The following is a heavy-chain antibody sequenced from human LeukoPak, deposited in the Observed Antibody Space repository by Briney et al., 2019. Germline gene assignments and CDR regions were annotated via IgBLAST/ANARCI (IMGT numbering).Heavy chain of an antibody. J-gene: IGHJ4*02. CDR2: ISYDGSNK. CDR1: GFTFSSYG. CDR3: AKTMVRGVPVGPFDY. D-gene: IGHD3-10*01. Sequence: PGGSLRLSCAASGFTFSSYGMHWVRQAPGKGLEWVAVISYDGSNKYYADSVKGRFTISRDNSKNTLYLQMNSLRAEDTAVYYCAKTMVRGVPVGPFDYWGQGTLVTVSS. V-gene: IGHV3-30*18.